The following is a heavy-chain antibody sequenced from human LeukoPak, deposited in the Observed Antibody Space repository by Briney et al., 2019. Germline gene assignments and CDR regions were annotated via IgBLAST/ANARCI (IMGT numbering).Heavy chain of an antibody. D-gene: IGHD4-17*01. J-gene: IGHJ3*02. Sequence: PSETLSLTCTVSGGSFSSHYWSWIRQPPGKGLEWIGYTSYIGSTNYNPSLKSRVTISVDTSKNQFSLKLRSVTAADAAVYFCAGDPTTVTKGLEIWGQGTMVTVSS. V-gene: IGHV4-59*11. CDR1: GGSFSSHY. CDR2: TSYIGST. CDR3: AGDPTTVTKGLEI.